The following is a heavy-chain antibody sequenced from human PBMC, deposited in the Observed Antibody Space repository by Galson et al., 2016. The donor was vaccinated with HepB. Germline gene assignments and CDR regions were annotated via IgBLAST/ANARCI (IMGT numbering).Heavy chain of an antibody. CDR1: GSTFGSYA. J-gene: IGHJ3*02. CDR2: ILFDGSKK. Sequence: SLRLSCAASGSTFGSYAMHWVRQAPGKGLEWVAFILFDGSKKDYADSVKGRFTISRDNSQNTVSLQMNSLRGEDMAIYYCAIFVHLPIWGQGTKVTVSS. CDR3: AIFVHLPI. V-gene: IGHV3-30*04. D-gene: IGHD3-10*02.